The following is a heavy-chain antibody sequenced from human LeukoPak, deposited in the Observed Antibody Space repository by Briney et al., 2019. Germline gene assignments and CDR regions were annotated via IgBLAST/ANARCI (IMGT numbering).Heavy chain of an antibody. CDR3: SIYIRNDHYYMDV. D-gene: IGHD1-1*01. Sequence: KPSETLSLTCSVSGVSFYGKYWSWIRQPPGKGLVGIGYIDASGITDFNHSLQSRVAMSIDTSQNQFSLKVYSVTAADTAVYYCSIYIRNDHYYMDVWGKGTTVIVSS. CDR1: GVSFYGKY. V-gene: IGHV4-4*09. J-gene: IGHJ6*03. CDR2: IDASGIT.